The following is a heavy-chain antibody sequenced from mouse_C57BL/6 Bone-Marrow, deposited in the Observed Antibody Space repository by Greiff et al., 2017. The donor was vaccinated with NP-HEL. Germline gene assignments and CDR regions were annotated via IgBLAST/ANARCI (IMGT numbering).Heavy chain of an antibody. V-gene: IGHV14-4*01. CDR3: TTWRLLRPQDFDY. D-gene: IGHD1-2*01. Sequence: VQLQQSGAELVRPGASVKLSCTASGFNIKDDYMHWVKQRPEQGLEWIGWIDPENGDTEYASKFQGKATITADTSSNTAYLQLSSLTSEDTAVYYDTTWRLLRPQDFDYWGQGTTLTVSS. J-gene: IGHJ2*01. CDR1: GFNIKDDY. CDR2: IDPENGDT.